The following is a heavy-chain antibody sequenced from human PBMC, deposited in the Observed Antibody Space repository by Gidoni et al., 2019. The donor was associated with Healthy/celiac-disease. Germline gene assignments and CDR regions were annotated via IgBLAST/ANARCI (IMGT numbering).Heavy chain of an antibody. CDR1: GFTFSSYA. D-gene: IGHD3-16*02. J-gene: IGHJ4*02. CDR3: ARAWGSYRYYYFDY. Sequence: QVQLVESGGGVVQPGRSLSLSCAASGFTFSSYAMHWVRQAPVKGLGWWAVIAYDGSNKYYADSVKGRFTISRDNSKNTLYLQMNSLRAEDTAVYYCARAWGSYRYYYFDYWGQGTLVTVSS. CDR2: IAYDGSNK. V-gene: IGHV3-30-3*01.